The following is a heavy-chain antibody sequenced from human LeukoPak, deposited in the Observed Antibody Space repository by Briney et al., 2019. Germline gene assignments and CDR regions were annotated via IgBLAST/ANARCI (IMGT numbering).Heavy chain of an antibody. J-gene: IGHJ4*02. CDR1: GGSISSGGYY. CDR3: AKSSSHWNDVYY. V-gene: IGHV4-31*11. Sequence: SETLSLTCAVSGGSISSGGYYWSWIRQHPGKGLEWIGYIYYSGSTYYNPSLKSRVTISVDTSKNQFSLKLSSVTAADTAVYYCAKSSSHWNDVYYWGQGTLVTVSS. D-gene: IGHD1-1*01. CDR2: IYYSGST.